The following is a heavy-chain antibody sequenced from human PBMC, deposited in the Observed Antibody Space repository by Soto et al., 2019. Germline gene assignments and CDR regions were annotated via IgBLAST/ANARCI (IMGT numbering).Heavy chain of an antibody. Sequence: PGGSLRLSCAASGFTFSSYEMNWVRQAPGKGLEWVSYISSSGSTIYYADSVKGRFTISGDNAKNSLYLQMNSLRAEDTAVYYCARENWILRAPDYWGQGTLVTVSS. CDR2: ISSSGSTI. J-gene: IGHJ4*02. V-gene: IGHV3-48*03. D-gene: IGHD1-1*01. CDR1: GFTFSSYE. CDR3: ARENWILRAPDY.